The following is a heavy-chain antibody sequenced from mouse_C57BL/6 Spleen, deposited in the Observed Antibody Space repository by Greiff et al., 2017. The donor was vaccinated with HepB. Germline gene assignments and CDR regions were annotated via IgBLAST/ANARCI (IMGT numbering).Heavy chain of an antibody. CDR3: ARDGDDLYFDV. D-gene: IGHD2-4*01. Sequence: DVMLVESGGGLVKPGGSLKLSCAASGFTFSSYAMSWVRQTPEKRLEWVATISDGGSYTYYPDNVKGRFTISRDNAKNNLYLQMSHLKSEDTAMYYCARDGDDLYFDVWGTGTTVTVSS. J-gene: IGHJ1*03. CDR1: GFTFSSYA. V-gene: IGHV5-4*01. CDR2: ISDGGSYT.